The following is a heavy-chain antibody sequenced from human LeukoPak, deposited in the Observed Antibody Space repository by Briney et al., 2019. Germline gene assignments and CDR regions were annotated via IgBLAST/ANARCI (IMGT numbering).Heavy chain of an antibody. CDR3: ARVSQRGGIDY. D-gene: IGHD1-26*01. CDR2: IYYSGST. V-gene: IGHV4-30-4*01. Sequence: SQTLSLTCTVSGGSISRGDYYWSWIRQPPGKGLEWIGYIYYSGSTDYNPSLKSRVTISVDTSKNQFSLKLSSVTAADTAVYYCARVSQRGGIDYWGQGTLVTVSS. CDR1: GGSISRGDYY. J-gene: IGHJ4*02.